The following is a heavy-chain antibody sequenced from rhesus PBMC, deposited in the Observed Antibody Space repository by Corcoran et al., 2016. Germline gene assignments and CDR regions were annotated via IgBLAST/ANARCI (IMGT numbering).Heavy chain of an antibody. CDR1: GGAISSSY. J-gene: IGHJ4*01. D-gene: IGHD6S26*01. CDR2: IYGISGRT. V-gene: IGHV4-169*01. CDR3: AGSVEQRLVDFDY. Sequence: QLQLQESGPGLVKPSDTLSVTCAVSGGAISSSYWRWIRTAPGKGLEWIGYIYGISGRTYYNPSLKSRVTISTDTSKNQFSLKLSSVTAADTAVYYCAGSVEQRLVDFDYWGQGVLVTVSS.